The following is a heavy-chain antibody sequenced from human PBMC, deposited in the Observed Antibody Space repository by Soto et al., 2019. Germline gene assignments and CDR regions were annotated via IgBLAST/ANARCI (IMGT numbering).Heavy chain of an antibody. CDR3: AADEGYSSSSSYYYYGMDV. V-gene: IGHV1-58*01. Sequence: SVKVSCKASGFTFTSSAVQWVRQARGQRLEWIGWIVVGSGNTNYAQKFQERVTITRDMSTSTAYMELSSLRSEDTAVYYCAADEGYSSSSSYYYYGMDVWGQGTTVTVS. CDR2: IVVGSGNT. J-gene: IGHJ6*02. CDR1: GFTFTSSA. D-gene: IGHD6-6*01.